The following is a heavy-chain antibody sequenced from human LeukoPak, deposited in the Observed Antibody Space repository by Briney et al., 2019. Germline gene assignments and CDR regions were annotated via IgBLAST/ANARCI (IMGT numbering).Heavy chain of an antibody. J-gene: IGHJ2*01. D-gene: IGHD3-10*01. V-gene: IGHV3-33*01. CDR3: ARGPWASGTQITSLDL. CDR2: IWNDGSDM. CDR1: GFTFSSYG. Sequence: GGSLRLSCAASGFTFSSYGMHWVRQAPDKGLEWVALIWNDGSDMSYADSVKGRFTISRDNSKNTLDLQMNSLRAEDMAVYYCARGPWASGTQITSLDLWGRGTLVTVSS.